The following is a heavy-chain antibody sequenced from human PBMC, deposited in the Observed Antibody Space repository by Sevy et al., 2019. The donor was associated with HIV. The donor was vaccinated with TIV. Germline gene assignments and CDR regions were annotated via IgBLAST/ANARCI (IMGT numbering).Heavy chain of an antibody. Sequence: GGSLRLSCAASGFTFSDYYMSWIRQAPGKGLEWVSYISSSSSCTNYADSVKGRFTISRDNAKNSLYLQMNSLRAEDTAVYYCARGRIAAAGREGGYYFDYWGQGTLVTVSS. CDR2: ISSSSSCT. CDR1: GFTFSDYY. J-gene: IGHJ4*02. D-gene: IGHD6-13*01. V-gene: IGHV3-11*06. CDR3: ARGRIAAAGREGGYYFDY.